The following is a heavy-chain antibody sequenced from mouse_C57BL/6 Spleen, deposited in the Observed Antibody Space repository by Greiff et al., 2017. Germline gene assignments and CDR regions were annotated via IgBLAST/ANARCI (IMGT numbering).Heavy chain of an antibody. CDR1: GYTFTDYY. CDR2: INPYNGGT. Sequence: EVQLQQSGPVLVKPGASVKMSCKASGYTFTDYYMNWVKQSHGKSLEWIGVINPYNGGTSYNQKFKGKATLTVDKSSSTAYMELNSLTSEDSAVYYCARTYYYGSTNPFAYWGQGTLVTVSA. CDR3: ARTYYYGSTNPFAY. D-gene: IGHD1-1*01. V-gene: IGHV1-19*01. J-gene: IGHJ3*01.